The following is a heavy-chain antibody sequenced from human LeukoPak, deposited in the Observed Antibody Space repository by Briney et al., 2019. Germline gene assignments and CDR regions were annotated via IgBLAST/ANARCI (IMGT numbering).Heavy chain of an antibody. CDR2: ISGSGGST. CDR1: GFTFSSYG. V-gene: IGHV3-23*01. CDR3: AATSCGWYVRHSDY. D-gene: IGHD6-19*01. Sequence: GGSLRLSCAASGFTFSSYGMSWVRQAPGKGREGVSAISGSGGSTYYADSVKGRFTISRDNSKNTLYLQMNSLRAEDTAVYYCAATSCGWYVRHSDYWGQGTLVTVSS. J-gene: IGHJ4*02.